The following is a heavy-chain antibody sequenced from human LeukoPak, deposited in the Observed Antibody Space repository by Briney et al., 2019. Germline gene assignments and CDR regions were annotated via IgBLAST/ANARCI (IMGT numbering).Heavy chain of an antibody. Sequence: SQTLSLTCTVSGGSISSGDYYWSWIRQPPGKGLEWIGYIYYSGSTYYNPSLKSRVTISVDTSKSQFSLKLSSVTAADTAVYYCARMGHCSSTSCYGYYYYYGMNVWGQGTTVTVSS. J-gene: IGHJ6*02. CDR3: ARMGHCSSTSCYGYYYYYGMNV. V-gene: IGHV4-30-4*01. D-gene: IGHD2-2*01. CDR1: GGSISSGDYY. CDR2: IYYSGST.